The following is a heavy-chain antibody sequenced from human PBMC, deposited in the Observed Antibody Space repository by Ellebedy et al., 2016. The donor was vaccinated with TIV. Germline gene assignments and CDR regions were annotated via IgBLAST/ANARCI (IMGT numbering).Heavy chain of an antibody. CDR2: IYYSGDT. J-gene: IGHJ4*02. V-gene: IGHV4-59*01. CDR3: ARVPSRWLVYLDY. Sequence: MPGVSLRLSCTVSGGSMRSYYWGWIRQPPGKGLEYIGYIYYSGDTYYRSSLKNRVTISVDASKNQFSLMVTSVTSADTAVYYCARVPSRWLVYLDYWGQGALVTVSS. D-gene: IGHD6-19*01. CDR1: GGSMRSYY.